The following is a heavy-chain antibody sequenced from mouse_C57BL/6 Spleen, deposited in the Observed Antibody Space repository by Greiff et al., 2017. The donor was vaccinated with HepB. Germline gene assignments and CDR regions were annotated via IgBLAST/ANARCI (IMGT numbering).Heavy chain of an antibody. CDR1: GYTFTSYW. Sequence: VKLVESGAELVKPGASVKMSCKASGYTFTSYWITWVKQRPGQGLEWIGDIYPGSGSTNYNEKFKSKATLTVDTSSSTAYMQLSSLTSEDSAVYYCARYYYGSSYPWYFDVWGTGTTVTVSS. J-gene: IGHJ1*03. D-gene: IGHD1-1*01. CDR2: IYPGSGST. V-gene: IGHV1-55*01. CDR3: ARYYYGSSYPWYFDV.